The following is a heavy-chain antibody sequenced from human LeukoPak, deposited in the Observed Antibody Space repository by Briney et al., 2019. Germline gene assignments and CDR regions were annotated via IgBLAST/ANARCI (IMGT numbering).Heavy chain of an antibody. D-gene: IGHD3-9*01. J-gene: IGHJ4*02. CDR1: GGSISSSNW. CDR2: IYHSGST. Sequence: SETLSLTCAVSGGSISSSNWWSWVRQPPGKGLEWIGEIYHSGSTNYNPSLKSRVTISVDKSKNQFSLKLSSVTAADTAVYYCARDMFLTSYYRFDYWGQGTLVTVSP. V-gene: IGHV4-4*02. CDR3: ARDMFLTSYYRFDY.